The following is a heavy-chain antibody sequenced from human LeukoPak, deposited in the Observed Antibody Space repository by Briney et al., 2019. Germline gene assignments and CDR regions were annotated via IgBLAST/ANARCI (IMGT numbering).Heavy chain of an antibody. CDR3: ASRITMVRGVTTAP. CDR1: GFTFSSYS. CDR2: ISSSSSYI. Sequence: GGSLRLSCAASGFTFSSYSMNWVRQAPGKGLEWVSSISSSSSYIYYADSVKGRFTISRDNAKNSLYLQMNSLRAEDTAVYYRASRITMVRGVTTAPWGQGTLVTVSS. J-gene: IGHJ5*02. D-gene: IGHD3-10*01. V-gene: IGHV3-21*01.